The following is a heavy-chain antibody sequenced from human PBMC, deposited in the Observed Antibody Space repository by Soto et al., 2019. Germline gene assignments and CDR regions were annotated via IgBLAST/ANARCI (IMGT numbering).Heavy chain of an antibody. Sequence: PSETLSLTCSVSGGSVSSDSYYWSWIRQPPGAGLEWIGYIYFSGTTNYNPSLESRVTILVDSSKNKFSLKLSSVTAADTAVYYCARSPGSGDYVDYWGQGTLVTVSS. J-gene: IGHJ4*02. V-gene: IGHV4-61*01. CDR3: ARSPGSGDYVDY. D-gene: IGHD4-17*01. CDR2: IYFSGTT. CDR1: GGSVSSDSYY.